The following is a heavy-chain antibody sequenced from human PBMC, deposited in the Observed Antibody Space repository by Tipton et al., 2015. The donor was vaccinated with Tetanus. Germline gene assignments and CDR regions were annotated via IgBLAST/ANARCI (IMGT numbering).Heavy chain of an antibody. CDR2: IKSGGTT. CDR1: GFTFSSYW. CDR3: AKDIVSRYSGSYYRHFDY. D-gene: IGHD1-26*01. J-gene: IGHJ4*02. V-gene: IGHV3-15*01. Sequence: GSLRLSCAASGFTFSSYWMSWVRLAPGRGPEWVARIKSGGTTEYAAPVKGRFSISRDDLKNTLYLQMNSLKTEDTAMYYCAKDIVSRYSGSYYRHFDYWGQGTLVTVSS.